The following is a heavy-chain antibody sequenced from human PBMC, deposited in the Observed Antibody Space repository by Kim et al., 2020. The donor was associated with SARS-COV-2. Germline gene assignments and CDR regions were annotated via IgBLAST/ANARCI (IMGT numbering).Heavy chain of an antibody. Sequence: SETLSLTCAVYGGSFSGYYWSWIRQPPGKGLEWIGEINHSGSTNYNPSLKSRVTISVDTSKNQFSLKLSSVTAADTAVYYCARGGYYGSGSRAPWGQGT. D-gene: IGHD3-10*01. V-gene: IGHV4-34*01. J-gene: IGHJ5*02. CDR3: ARGGYYGSGSRAP. CDR1: GGSFSGYY. CDR2: INHSGST.